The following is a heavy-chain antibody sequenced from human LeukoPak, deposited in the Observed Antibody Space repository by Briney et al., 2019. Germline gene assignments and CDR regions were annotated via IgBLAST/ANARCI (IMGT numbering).Heavy chain of an antibody. CDR3: VREGPIRFLEQIDY. J-gene: IGHJ4*02. CDR2: IYYSGST. CDR1: GGSISTSSYY. D-gene: IGHD3-3*01. V-gene: IGHV4-39*07. Sequence: SETLSLTCTVSGGSISTSSYYWDLIRQPPGKGLEWIATIYYSGSTYYNPSLKSRVTISLDMSKNQFSLKPSSVTAADTAVYYCVREGPIRFLEQIDYWGQGTLVTVSS.